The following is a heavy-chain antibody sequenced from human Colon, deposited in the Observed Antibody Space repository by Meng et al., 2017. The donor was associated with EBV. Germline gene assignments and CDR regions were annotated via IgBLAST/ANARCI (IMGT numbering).Heavy chain of an antibody. V-gene: IGHV4-31*03. J-gene: IGHJ4*02. CDR1: GGSISSGGYY. CDR3: ARGPSRWLQFSFDY. CDR2: IYYSGST. D-gene: IGHD5-24*01. Sequence: VQLQESGPGLVKPSQTLSLTGTVSGGSISSGGYYWSWIRQHPGKGLEWIGYIYYSGSTYYNPSLKSRVTISIDTSKNQFSLKLSSVTAADTAVYYCARGPSRWLQFSFDYWGQGTLVTVSS.